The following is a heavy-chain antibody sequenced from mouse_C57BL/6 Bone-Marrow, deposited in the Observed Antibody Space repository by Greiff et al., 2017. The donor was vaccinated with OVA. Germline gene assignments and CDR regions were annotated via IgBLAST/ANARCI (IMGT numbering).Heavy chain of an antibody. D-gene: IGHD3-2*02. J-gene: IGHJ4*01. CDR1: GFTFSSYA. CDR2: ISDGGSYT. Sequence: EVHLVESGGGLVKPGGSLKLSCAASGFTFSSYAMSWVRQTPEKRLEWVATISDGGSYTYYPDNVKGRFTISRDNAKNNLYLQMSHLKSEDTAMYYCARDSSGPYYYAMDYWGQGTSVTVSS. V-gene: IGHV5-4*01. CDR3: ARDSSGPYYYAMDY.